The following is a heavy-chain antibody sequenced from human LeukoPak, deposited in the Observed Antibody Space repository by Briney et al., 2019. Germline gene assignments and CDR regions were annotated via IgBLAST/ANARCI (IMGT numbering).Heavy chain of an antibody. CDR1: GYTFTGYY. Sequence: ASVKVSCKASGYTFTGYYMHWVRQAPGQGLEWMGWINPDSGGTNYAQKFQGRVTMTRDTSISTAYMELSSLTSDDTAVYYCAIEEMATITGSLDHWGQGTLVTVSS. D-gene: IGHD4-4*01. J-gene: IGHJ4*01. CDR2: INPDSGGT. V-gene: IGHV1-2*02. CDR3: AIEEMATITGSLDH.